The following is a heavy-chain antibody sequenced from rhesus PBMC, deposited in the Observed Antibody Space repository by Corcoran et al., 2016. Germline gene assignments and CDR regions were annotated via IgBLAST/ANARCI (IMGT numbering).Heavy chain of an antibody. CDR1: GGSFSGYY. J-gene: IGHJ6*01. CDR2: ISGSSGST. V-gene: IGHV4-165*01. CDR3: AREGSRSYRLDS. D-gene: IGHD3-9*01. Sequence: QVQLQESGPGLVKPSETLSLTCAVSGGSFSGYYWGWLRQPPGKGLEWIGYISGSSGSTDYNPSLKSRVTISTDTSKNQFSLKLSSVTAADTAVYYCAREGSRSYRLDSWGQGVVVTVSS.